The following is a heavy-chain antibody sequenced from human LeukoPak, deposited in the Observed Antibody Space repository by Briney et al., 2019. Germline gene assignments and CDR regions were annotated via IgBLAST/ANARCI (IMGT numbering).Heavy chain of an antibody. CDR2: ISKSGDST. CDR1: GFTVSSYA. D-gene: IGHD6-19*01. CDR3: AKLSGWTGWFFDY. V-gene: IGHV3-23*01. J-gene: IGHJ4*02. Sequence: WGSLSLPCAASGFTVSSYAISWVRQPPGKGLEWVSSISKSGDSTYYADCVKGRSTISSTTSKNTFHLQTNRLRVEDTAVYHCAKLSGWTGWFFDYWGQGTVVTVSS.